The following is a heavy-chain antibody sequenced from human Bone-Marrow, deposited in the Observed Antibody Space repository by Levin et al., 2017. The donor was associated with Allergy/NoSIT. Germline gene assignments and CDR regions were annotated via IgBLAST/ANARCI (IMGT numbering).Heavy chain of an antibody. CDR2: ISDNGVST. CDR1: GFTFSSYA. CDR3: AKGTSVTGTTRYFDP. D-gene: IGHD1-7*01. J-gene: IGHJ4*02. Sequence: LSLTCAASGFTFSSYAMSWVRQAPGKGLEWVSVISDNGVSTYYADSVKGRFTISRDSSKNTLYLQMNSLRAEDTAIYYCAKGTSVTGTTRYFDPWGQGTLVTVSS. V-gene: IGHV3-23*01.